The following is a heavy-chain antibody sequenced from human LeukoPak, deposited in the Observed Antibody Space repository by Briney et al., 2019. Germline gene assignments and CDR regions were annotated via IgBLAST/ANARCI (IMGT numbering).Heavy chain of an antibody. CDR2: ISYDGRYE. Sequence: PGGSLRLSCAAYGFTFNNFGMHWVRQAPGKVLEWVALISYDGRYEYYADSVKGRFTISRDNSKNTLYLQMNSLKAEDTAVYYCAKDVYDRSGYYVCYYYGMDVWGQGTTVTVSS. V-gene: IGHV3-30*18. CDR3: AKDVYDRSGYYVCYYYGMDV. D-gene: IGHD3-22*01. J-gene: IGHJ6*02. CDR1: GFTFNNFG.